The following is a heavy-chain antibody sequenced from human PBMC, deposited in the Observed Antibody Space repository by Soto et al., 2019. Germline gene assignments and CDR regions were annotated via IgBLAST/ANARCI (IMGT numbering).Heavy chain of an antibody. CDR3: ARYSGTYYVY. J-gene: IGHJ4*02. CDR1: GGSISSHY. D-gene: IGHD1-26*01. CDR2: ISYRGST. V-gene: IGHV4-59*11. Sequence: QVQLQESGPGLVKPSETLSLTCTVSGGSISSHYWSWIRQPPGKGLEWIGFISYRGSTSYNPSLKNRVTISVDTSNNQFSLKLSSVTAADTAVYYCARYSGTYYVYWGQGTLVTVSS.